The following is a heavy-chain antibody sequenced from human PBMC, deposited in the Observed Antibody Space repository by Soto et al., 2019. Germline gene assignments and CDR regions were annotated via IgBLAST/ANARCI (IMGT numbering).Heavy chain of an antibody. CDR1: GVTFSSYA. CDR2: ISGSGGST. Sequence: EVQLLESGGGLVQPGGSLRLSCAASGVTFSSYAMSWVRQAPGKGLEWVSAISGSGGSTYYADSVKGRFTISRDNSKNTLYLQMNSLRAEDTAVYYCAKGSFRVSKNTVTPIWGYYYGIDVWGQGTTVTVSS. D-gene: IGHD4-17*01. J-gene: IGHJ6*02. CDR3: AKGSFRVSKNTVTPIWGYYYGIDV. V-gene: IGHV3-23*01.